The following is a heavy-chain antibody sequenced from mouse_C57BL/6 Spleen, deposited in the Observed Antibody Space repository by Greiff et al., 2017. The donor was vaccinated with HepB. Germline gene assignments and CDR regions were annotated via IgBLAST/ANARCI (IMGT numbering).Heavy chain of an antibody. CDR1: GYTFTSYW. J-gene: IGHJ1*03. V-gene: IGHV1-52*01. Sequence: VQLQQPGAELVRPGSSVKLSCKASGYTFTSYWMHWVKQRPIQGLEWIGNIDPSDSETHYNQKFKDKATLTVDKSSSTAYMQLSSLTSEDSAVYDCARSEDAGYFDVWGTGTTVTVSS. CDR3: ARSEDAGYFDV. CDR2: IDPSDSET.